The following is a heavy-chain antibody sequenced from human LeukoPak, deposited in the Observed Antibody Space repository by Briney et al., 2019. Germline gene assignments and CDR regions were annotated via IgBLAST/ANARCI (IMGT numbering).Heavy chain of an antibody. CDR3: ARRLYFDI. J-gene: IGHJ3*02. Sequence: PSENLSLTCSVSGGSIGSNYWSWFRQPPGKGLEWIGEINHSGSTNYNPSLKSRVTISVDTSKNQFSLKLSSVTAADTAVYYCARRLYFDIWGQGTMVTVSS. V-gene: IGHV4-34*01. CDR1: GGSIGSNY. CDR2: INHSGST. D-gene: IGHD2/OR15-2a*01.